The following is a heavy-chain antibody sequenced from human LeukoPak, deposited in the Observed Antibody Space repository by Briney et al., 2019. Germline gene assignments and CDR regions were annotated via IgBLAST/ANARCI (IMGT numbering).Heavy chain of an antibody. V-gene: IGHV3-30*02. CDR2: IRYDGSNK. J-gene: IGHJ4*02. CDR1: GFTFSSYG. CDR3: AKDGGPPGIALYYFDY. D-gene: IGHD6-13*01. Sequence: PGGSLRLSCAASGFTFSSYGMHWVRQAPGKGLEWVAFIRYDGSNKYYADSVKGRFTISRDNAKNSLYLQMNSLRAEDTALYYCAKDGGPPGIALYYFDYWGQGTLVTVSS.